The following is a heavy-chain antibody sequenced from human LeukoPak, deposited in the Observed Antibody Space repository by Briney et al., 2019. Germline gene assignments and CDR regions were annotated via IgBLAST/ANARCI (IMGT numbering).Heavy chain of an antibody. Sequence: PGGSLRLSCAASGFSFSNYEMTWVRQAPGKGLGWVSYISTSGRNMYYADSVKGRFTISRDNAKNSLYLQLNSLRAEDTAAYFCARDGETEWFGDTHDAFDIWGQGTMVTVSS. CDR1: GFSFSNYE. CDR3: ARDGETEWFGDTHDAFDI. V-gene: IGHV3-48*03. CDR2: ISTSGRNM. J-gene: IGHJ3*02. D-gene: IGHD3-10*01.